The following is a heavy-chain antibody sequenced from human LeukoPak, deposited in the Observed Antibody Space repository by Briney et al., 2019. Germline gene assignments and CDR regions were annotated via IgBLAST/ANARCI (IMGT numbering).Heavy chain of an antibody. V-gene: IGHV3-9*01. J-gene: IGHJ4*02. Sequence: GGSLRLSCAASGFIFGDYAMHWVRQAPGKGLEWVSGISWNSGSIGYADSVKGRFTISRDNAKNSLYLQMNSLRAEDTALYYCAKDISSSGRYYFDYWGQGTLVTVSS. CDR3: AKDISSSGRYYFDY. CDR1: GFIFGDYA. CDR2: ISWNSGSI. D-gene: IGHD3-22*01.